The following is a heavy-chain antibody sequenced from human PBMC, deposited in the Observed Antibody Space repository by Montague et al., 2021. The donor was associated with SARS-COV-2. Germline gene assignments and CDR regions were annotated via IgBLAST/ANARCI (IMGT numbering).Heavy chain of an antibody. CDR2: IFSSGTA. D-gene: IGHD6-19*01. CDR3: ARGEVAGPFDY. CDR1: GYSISNYY. V-gene: IGHV4-59*01. J-gene: IGHJ4*02. Sequence: SETLSLTCSVSGYSISNYYWSWIRQPPGKGLEWLGYIFSSGTATXXASLRSRLTISVDTSTNQFSLKVTSVTTADTATYYCARGEVAGPFDYWGRGTLVTVSS.